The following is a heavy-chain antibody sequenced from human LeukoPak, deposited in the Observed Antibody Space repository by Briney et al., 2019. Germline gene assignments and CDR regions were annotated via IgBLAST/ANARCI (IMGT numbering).Heavy chain of an antibody. CDR3: AIAPYYYGSGSYFFDY. Sequence: SQTLSLTCTVSGGSISSGSYYWSWIRQPAGKGLEWIVRIYTSGSTNYNPSLKSRVTISVDTSKNQFSLKLSSVTAADTAVYYCAIAPYYYGSGSYFFDYWGQGTLVTVSS. D-gene: IGHD3-10*01. CDR2: IYTSGST. V-gene: IGHV4-61*02. CDR1: GGSISSGSYY. J-gene: IGHJ4*02.